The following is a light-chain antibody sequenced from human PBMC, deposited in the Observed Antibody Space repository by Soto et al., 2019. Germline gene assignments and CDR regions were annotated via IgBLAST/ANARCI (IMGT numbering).Light chain of an antibody. J-gene: IGKJ3*01. CDR3: QQSYSTPLIT. CDR2: AAS. Sequence: DIQMTQSPSSLSASVGDRVTITCRASQSISSYLNWYQQKPGKAPKLLIYAASSLQSGVPSRFSGSGSGTEFTLTISSLQPDDFATYYCQQSYSTPLITFGPGTKVDIK. V-gene: IGKV1-39*01. CDR1: QSISSY.